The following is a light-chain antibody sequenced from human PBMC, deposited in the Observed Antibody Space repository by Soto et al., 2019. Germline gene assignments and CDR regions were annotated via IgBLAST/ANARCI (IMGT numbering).Light chain of an antibody. V-gene: IGKV1-5*03. CDR2: QAS. J-gene: IGKJ1*01. CDR3: QHYNSYSEA. CDR1: QSVSNW. Sequence: DIQMTQSPSTLSASVGDRVTITCRASQSVSNWLAWYQQKRGKAPELLIYQASSLESGVPLRFSGSGSGTEFTLTISSLQPDDFATYYCQHYNSYSEAFGQGTKVDI.